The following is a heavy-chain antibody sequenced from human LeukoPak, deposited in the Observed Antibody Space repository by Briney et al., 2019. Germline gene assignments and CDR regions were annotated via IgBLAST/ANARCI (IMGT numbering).Heavy chain of an antibody. CDR2: IRYDGSNK. CDR3: AKDYAAAYYDILTGYAPFDY. CDR1: AFSFSRNG. V-gene: IGHV3-30*02. J-gene: IGHJ4*02. Sequence: PGGSLRLSCAASAFSFSRNGMHWVRQAPGKGLEWVAFIRYDGSNKNYADSAKGRFTISRDNSKNTLYLQMNSLRAEDTAVYYCAKDYAAAYYDILTGYAPFDYWGQGTLVTVSS. D-gene: IGHD3-9*01.